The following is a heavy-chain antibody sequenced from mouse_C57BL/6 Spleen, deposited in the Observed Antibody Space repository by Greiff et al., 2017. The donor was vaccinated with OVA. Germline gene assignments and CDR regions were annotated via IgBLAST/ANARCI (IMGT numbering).Heavy chain of an antibody. D-gene: IGHD2-4*01. CDR3: TTLGYDYDVGY. CDR2: IDPEDGDT. J-gene: IGHJ2*01. CDR1: GFNFKDYY. Sequence: EVQLQQSGAELVRPGDSVKLSCTASGFNFKDYYMHWVKQRPEQGLEWIGRIDPEDGDTEYSPKFQGRATMTADTSSNTAYLQLSNLTSEDTAVYYRTTLGYDYDVGYWGQGTTLTVSS. V-gene: IGHV14-1*01.